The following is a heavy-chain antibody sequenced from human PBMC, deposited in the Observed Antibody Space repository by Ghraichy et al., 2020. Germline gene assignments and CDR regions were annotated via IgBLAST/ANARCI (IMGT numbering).Heavy chain of an antibody. CDR2: ISWDGGST. Sequence: GGSLRLSCAASGFTFDDYTMHWVRQDPGKGLEWVSLISWDGGSTYYEDSVKGRFTISRDNSKNSLYLQMNSLRTEDTALYYCAKDNSRRVTTYGMDVWGQVTKVTVSS. J-gene: IGHJ6*02. CDR3: AKDNSRRVTTYGMDV. V-gene: IGHV3-43*01. CDR1: GFTFDDYT. D-gene: IGHD4-17*01.